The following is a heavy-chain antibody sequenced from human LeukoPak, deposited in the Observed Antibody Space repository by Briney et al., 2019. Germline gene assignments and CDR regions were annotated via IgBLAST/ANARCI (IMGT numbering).Heavy chain of an antibody. CDR2: ISIGGDTT. J-gene: IGHJ4*02. D-gene: IGHD4/OR15-4a*01. CDR1: GFTFSSHG. V-gene: IGHV3-23*01. CDR3: AKDSEKLTADY. Sequence: GGSLRLSCAASGFTFSSHGMCWVRQAPGRGLEWVSSISIGGDTTYSDSVKGRFTISRDNSKNTLYLQMNSLRAEDTAVYYCAKDSEKLTADYWGQGTLVTVSS.